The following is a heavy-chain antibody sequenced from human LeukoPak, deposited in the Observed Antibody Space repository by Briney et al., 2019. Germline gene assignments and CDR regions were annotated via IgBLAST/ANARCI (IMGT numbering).Heavy chain of an antibody. CDR3: ARAVDVADY. CDR2: IKEDESAK. V-gene: IGHV3-7*01. J-gene: IGHJ4*02. CDR1: GFIFTDHW. Sequence: PGGSLRLSCVASGFIFTDHWMSWVRQAPGKGLEWVANIKEDESAKFYADSVRGRFTISRDNAKNSLYLQMNNLRVEDTVVYYCARAVDVADYWGRGTLVTVSS. D-gene: IGHD3-16*01.